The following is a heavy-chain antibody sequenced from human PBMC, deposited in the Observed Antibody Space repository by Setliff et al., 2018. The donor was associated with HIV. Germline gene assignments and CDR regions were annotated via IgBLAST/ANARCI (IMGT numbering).Heavy chain of an antibody. D-gene: IGHD5-12*01. CDR3: ARLGDSGYDFRGYFDY. CDR1: GGSVSDTSYY. CDR2: VYYSGGT. J-gene: IGHJ4*02. Sequence: TLSLTCTVSGGSVSDTSYYWGWIRQPPGKGLEWLANVYYSGGTYYNPSLNSRVTISVDTSRNQFSLKLTSGTAADTALYFCARLGDSGYDFRGYFDYWGQGKLVTVSS. V-gene: IGHV4-39*01.